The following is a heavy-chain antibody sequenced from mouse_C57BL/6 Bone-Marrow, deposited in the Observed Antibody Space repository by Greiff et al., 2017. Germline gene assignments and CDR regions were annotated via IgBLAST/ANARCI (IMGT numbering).Heavy chain of an antibody. CDR3: ARGAY. J-gene: IGHJ3*01. Sequence: QVQLQQPGAELVKPGASVKLSCKASGYTFTSYWMHWVKQRPGKGLEWIGQIFPGDGDTNYNGKFKGKATLTADKSSSTAYMQLSSLTSEDSAVSFCARGAYWGQGTLGTVST. CDR1: GYTFTSYW. CDR2: IFPGDGDT. V-gene: IGHV1-80*01.